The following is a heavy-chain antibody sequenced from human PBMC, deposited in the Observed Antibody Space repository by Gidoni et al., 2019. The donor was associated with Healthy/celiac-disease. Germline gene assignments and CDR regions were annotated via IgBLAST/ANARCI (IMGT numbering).Heavy chain of an antibody. V-gene: IGHV3-21*01. J-gene: IGHJ6*02. CDR3: ARGQTRITGTGYGMDV. CDR1: GFTFSSYS. CDR2: ISRSSSYI. Sequence: EVQLVESGGGLVKPGGSLRLSCAASGFTFSSYSMNWVRQAPGKGLAWVSSISRSSSYIYYADSVKGRFTISRDNAKNSRYLQMNSLRAEDTAVYYCARGQTRITGTGYGMDVWGQGTTVTVSS. D-gene: IGHD1-20*01.